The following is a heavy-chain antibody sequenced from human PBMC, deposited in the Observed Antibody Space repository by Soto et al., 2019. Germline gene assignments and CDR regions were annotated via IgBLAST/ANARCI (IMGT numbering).Heavy chain of an antibody. CDR1: GGSISSYY. CDR2: IYYSGST. D-gene: IGHD1-26*01. Sequence: SETLSLTCTVSGGSISSYYWSWIRQPPGKGLEWIGYIYYSGSTNYNPSLKSRVTISVDTSKNQFSLKLSSVTAADTALDYWARGAGKWGAFDIWGQGTMVTVSS. CDR3: ARGAGKWGAFDI. J-gene: IGHJ3*02. V-gene: IGHV4-59*01.